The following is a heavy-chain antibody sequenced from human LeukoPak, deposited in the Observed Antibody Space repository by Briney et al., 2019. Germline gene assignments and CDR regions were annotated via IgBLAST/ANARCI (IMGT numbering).Heavy chain of an antibody. CDR3: ATSADSSGND. D-gene: IGHD3-22*01. J-gene: IGHJ4*02. CDR1: GFTVSSNY. V-gene: IGHV3-53*01. Sequence: GGSLRLSCAASGFTVSSNYMSWVRQAPGKGLEWVSVIYSGGSTYYADSVKGRFTISRDNAKSSVYLQMNTLRAEDTAVYYCATSADSSGNDWGQGTLVTVSS. CDR2: IYSGGST.